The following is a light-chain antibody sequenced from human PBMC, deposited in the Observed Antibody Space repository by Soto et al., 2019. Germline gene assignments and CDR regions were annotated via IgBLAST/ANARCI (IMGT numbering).Light chain of an antibody. Sequence: DIVMTQSPDSLAVSLGERATITCRSSQSVLYIPTNKNYVAWYQQKPGQPPKLLIYWASTRESGVPDRFSGSGSGTYFTLTISSLQAEDVAVYYCQQYYSTPRLGFGGWTKVEIK. CDR2: WAS. CDR3: QQYYSTPRLG. CDR1: QSVLYIPTNKNY. V-gene: IGKV4-1*01. J-gene: IGKJ4*01.